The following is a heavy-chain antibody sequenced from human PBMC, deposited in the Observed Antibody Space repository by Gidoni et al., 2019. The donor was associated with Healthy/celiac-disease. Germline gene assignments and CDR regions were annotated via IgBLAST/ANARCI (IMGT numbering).Heavy chain of an antibody. J-gene: IGHJ4*02. Sequence: QVQLVQSGAEVKKPGASVKVSCKASGYTFTSYYMHWVRQAPGQGLEWMGIINPSGGSTSYAQKFQGRVTMTRDTSTSTVYMELSSLRSEDTAVYYCARSTMVRGVAPYFDYWGQGTLVTVSS. D-gene: IGHD3-10*01. V-gene: IGHV1-46*01. CDR1: GYTFTSYY. CDR2: INPSGGST. CDR3: ARSTMVRGVAPYFDY.